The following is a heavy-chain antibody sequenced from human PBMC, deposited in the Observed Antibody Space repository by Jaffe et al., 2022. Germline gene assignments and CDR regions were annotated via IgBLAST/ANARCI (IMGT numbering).Heavy chain of an antibody. CDR1: GFTFDDYA. Sequence: EVQLVESGGGLVQPGRSLRLSCAASGFTFDDYAMHWVRQAPGKGLEWVSGISWNSGSIGYADSVKGRFTISRDNAKNSLYLQMNSLRAEDTALYYCAKDIDEGGIPLSLTDYWGQGTLVTVSS. CDR3: AKDIDEGGIPLSLTDY. CDR2: ISWNSGSI. V-gene: IGHV3-9*01. J-gene: IGHJ4*02. D-gene: IGHD3-16*01.